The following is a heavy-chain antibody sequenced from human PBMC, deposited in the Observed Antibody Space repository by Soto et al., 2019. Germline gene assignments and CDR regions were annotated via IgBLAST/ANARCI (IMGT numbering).Heavy chain of an antibody. CDR2: ISAYNGNT. D-gene: IGHD1-26*01. V-gene: IGHV1-18*01. J-gene: IGHJ3*02. Sequence: ASVKVSCKASGYTFTSYGSSWVRQAPGQGLEWMGWISAYNGNTNYAQKLQGRVTMTTDTSTSTAYMELRSLRSDDTAVYYCARLSGSYYVGAFDIWGQGTMVTVSS. CDR1: GYTFTSYG. CDR3: ARLSGSYYVGAFDI.